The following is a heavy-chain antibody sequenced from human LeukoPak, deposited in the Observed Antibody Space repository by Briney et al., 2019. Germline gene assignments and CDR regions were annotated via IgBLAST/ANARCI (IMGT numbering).Heavy chain of an antibody. J-gene: IGHJ4*02. CDR3: ARNPYDILTGYGYYFDY. CDR1: GGTFSSYA. CDR2: IIPIFGTA. D-gene: IGHD3-9*01. Sequence: SVKVSCKASGGTFSSYAISWVRQAPGQRLEWMGRIIPIFGTANYAQKLQGRVTITTDESTSTAYMELSSLRSEDTAVYYCARNPYDILTGYGYYFDYWGQGTLVTVSS. V-gene: IGHV1-69*05.